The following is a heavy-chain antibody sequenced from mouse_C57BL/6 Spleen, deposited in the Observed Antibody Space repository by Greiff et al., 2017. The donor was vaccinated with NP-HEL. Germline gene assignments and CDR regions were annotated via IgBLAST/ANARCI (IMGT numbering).Heavy chain of an antibody. CDR2: IDPKSGGT. V-gene: IGHV1-72*01. CDR1: GYTFTSYW. CDR3: ARLYYGNYGGYFDV. J-gene: IGHJ1*03. D-gene: IGHD2-1*01. Sequence: VQLQQPGAELVKPGASVKLSCKASGYTFTSYWMHWVKQRPGRGLEWIGRIDPKSGGTKYNEKFKSKATLTVDKPSSTAYMQLSSLTSEDSAVYYCARLYYGNYGGYFDVWGTGTTVTVSS.